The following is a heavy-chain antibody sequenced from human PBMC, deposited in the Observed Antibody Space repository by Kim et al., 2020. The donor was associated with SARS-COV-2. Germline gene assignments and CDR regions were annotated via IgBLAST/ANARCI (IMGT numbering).Heavy chain of an antibody. D-gene: IGHD2-2*01. CDR2: ISYDGTDK. Sequence: GGSLRLSCAASGFSFPTYGIHWVRQAPGKGLEWVAVISYDGTDKYYANSVKGRFTISRDNSKNTLFLQMDSLRPEDTALYYCARDGGYCRSITCYHFDQWSQGTLV. V-gene: IGHV3-30*04. CDR1: GFSFPTYG. J-gene: IGHJ4*02. CDR3: ARDGGYCRSITCYHFDQ.